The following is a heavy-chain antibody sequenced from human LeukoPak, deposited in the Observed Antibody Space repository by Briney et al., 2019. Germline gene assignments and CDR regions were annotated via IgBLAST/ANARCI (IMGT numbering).Heavy chain of an antibody. CDR3: TRYYYGSGSYYKFDS. V-gene: IGHV3-49*04. D-gene: IGHD3-10*01. CDR1: GFTFGDYA. CDR2: IRSKAYGGTT. J-gene: IGHJ4*02. Sequence: PGRSLRLFCTASGFTFGDYAMSWVRQAPGKGLEWVGVIRSKAYGGTTDYAASVKGRFTISRDDSKSVAYLQMNSLNTDDTALYYCTRYYYGSGSYYKFDSWGQGTLVTVSS.